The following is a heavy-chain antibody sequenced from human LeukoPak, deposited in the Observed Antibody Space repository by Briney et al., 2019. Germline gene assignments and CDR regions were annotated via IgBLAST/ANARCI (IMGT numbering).Heavy chain of an antibody. D-gene: IGHD6-13*01. Sequence: SETLSLTCAVSGGSISSGGYSWSWTRQPPGKGLEWIGYIYHSGSTYYNPSLKSRVTISVDRSKNQFSLKLSSVTAADTAVYYCARGGAAADWYYYGMDVWGQGTTVTVSS. CDR2: IYHSGST. V-gene: IGHV4-30-2*01. CDR1: GGSISSGGYS. J-gene: IGHJ6*02. CDR3: ARGGAAADWYYYGMDV.